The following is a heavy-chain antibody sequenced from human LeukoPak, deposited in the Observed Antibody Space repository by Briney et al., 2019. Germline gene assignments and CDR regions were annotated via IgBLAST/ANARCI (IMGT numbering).Heavy chain of an antibody. CDR3: ARLDSGDHGNIPH. Sequence: SETLSLTCTVSGGSLSPYYWTWIRQPPGKGLEWIGYIYHTGTTRYNPSLNSRVTISVETSKNQFSLRLNSVTAADTAIYYCARLDSGDHGNIPHWGQGTLVTVSS. J-gene: IGHJ1*01. D-gene: IGHD5-12*01. CDR2: IYHTGTT. CDR1: GGSLSPYY. V-gene: IGHV4-59*08.